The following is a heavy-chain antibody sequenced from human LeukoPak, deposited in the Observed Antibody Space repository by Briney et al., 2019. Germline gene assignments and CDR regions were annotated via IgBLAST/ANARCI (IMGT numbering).Heavy chain of an antibody. CDR3: AGSYDTSGYFDY. CDR2: IWYDGSNK. V-gene: IGHV3-30*02. J-gene: IGHJ4*02. CDR1: GFTFSSYG. Sequence: GGSLRLSCAASGFTFSSYGMHWVRQAPGKGLEWVAFIWYDGSNKYYADSVKGRHTISRDNSKNTLYLQMNSLRAEDTAVYYCAGSYDTSGYFDYWGQGTLVTVSS. D-gene: IGHD3-22*01.